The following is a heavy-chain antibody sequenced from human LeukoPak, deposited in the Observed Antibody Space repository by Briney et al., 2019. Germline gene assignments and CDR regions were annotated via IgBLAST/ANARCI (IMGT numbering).Heavy chain of an antibody. D-gene: IGHD3-10*01. J-gene: IGHJ6*03. Sequence: SETLSLTCTVSGGSISSGSYYWSWIRQPPGKGLEWIGEINHSGSTNYNPSLKSRVTISLDTSKNQFSLKLSSVTAADTAVYYCARWHGSGMNYMDVWGKGTTVTVSS. V-gene: IGHV4-39*07. CDR1: GGSISSGSYY. CDR2: INHSGST. CDR3: ARWHGSGMNYMDV.